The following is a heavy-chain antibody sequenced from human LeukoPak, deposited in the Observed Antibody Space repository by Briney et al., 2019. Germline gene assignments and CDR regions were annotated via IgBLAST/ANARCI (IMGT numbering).Heavy chain of an antibody. D-gene: IGHD3-10*01. V-gene: IGHV4-38-2*01. J-gene: IGHJ4*02. CDR2: IYHSRST. CDR1: GYSISSGYY. CDR3: ARYGSGSPFDY. Sequence: PSETLSLTCAVSGYSISSGYYWGWIRQPPGKGLEWIGSIYHSRSTYYNPSLKSRVTISVDTSKNQFSLKLSSVTAADTAVYYCARYGSGSPFDYWGQGTLVTVSS.